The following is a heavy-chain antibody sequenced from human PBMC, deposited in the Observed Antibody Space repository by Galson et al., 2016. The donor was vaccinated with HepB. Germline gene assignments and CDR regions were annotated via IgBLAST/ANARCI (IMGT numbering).Heavy chain of an antibody. V-gene: IGHV3-33*01. J-gene: IGHJ4*02. Sequence: SLRLSCAASGITFSRHVMHWVRQAPGKGLEWVAFIWYDGSKKYYGTSVEGRFTISRDNSKNTLYLQMNSLGVEDTAVYYCARGTETSWYGQFDYWGQGTLVTVSS. CDR1: GITFSRHV. D-gene: IGHD2-2*01. CDR3: ARGTETSWYGQFDY. CDR2: IWYDGSKK.